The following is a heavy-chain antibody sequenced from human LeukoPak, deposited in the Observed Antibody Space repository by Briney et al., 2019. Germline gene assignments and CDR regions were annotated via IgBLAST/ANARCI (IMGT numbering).Heavy chain of an antibody. Sequence: SETLSLTCTVSGGSISSSSYYWGWIRQPPGKGLEWIGSIYYSGSTYYNPSLKSRVTISVDTSKNQFSLKLSSVTAADTAVYYCASLTSGGGSDYGGQGTLVTVSS. CDR1: GGSISSSSYY. CDR2: IYYSGST. V-gene: IGHV4-39*07. J-gene: IGHJ4*02. CDR3: ASLTSGGGSDY. D-gene: IGHD3-16*01.